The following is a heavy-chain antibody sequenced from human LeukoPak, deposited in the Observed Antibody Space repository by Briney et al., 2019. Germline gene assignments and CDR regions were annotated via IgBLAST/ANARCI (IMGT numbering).Heavy chain of an antibody. D-gene: IGHD4-17*01. CDR1: GYTFTNYG. CDR3: ARAIRRGGDRRRGAFDI. J-gene: IGHJ3*02. V-gene: IGHV1-18*01. CDR2: FRVYNGNT. Sequence: ASVKVSCKASGYTFTNYGISWVRQAPGQGLEWMGWFRVYNGNTNYAQKLQGRVTMTTDTSTSTAYMEVRSLRSDDTAVYYCARAIRRGGDRRRGAFDIWGQGTMVTVSS.